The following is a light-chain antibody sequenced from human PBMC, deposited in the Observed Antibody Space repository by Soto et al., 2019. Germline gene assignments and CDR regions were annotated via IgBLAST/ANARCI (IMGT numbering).Light chain of an antibody. CDR1: QSVSSRY. V-gene: IGKV3-20*01. CDR2: GAS. Sequence: EIVMTQSSATLSVSPGERVILSCRASQSVSSRYLGWYQQKPGQAPRLLIYGASNRATGIPDRFSGSGSGTDFTLTISRLEPEDFAVYYCQQYESSPPLTFGGGTKVDIK. CDR3: QQYESSPPLT. J-gene: IGKJ4*01.